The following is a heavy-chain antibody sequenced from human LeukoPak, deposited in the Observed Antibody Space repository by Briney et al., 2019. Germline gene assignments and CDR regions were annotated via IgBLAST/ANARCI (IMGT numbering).Heavy chain of an antibody. V-gene: IGHV3-23*01. J-gene: IGHJ6*03. D-gene: IGHD3-22*01. Sequence: GGSLRLSCAASGFTFSSYAMSWVRQAPGKGLEWVSAISGSGGSTYYADSVKGRFTISRDNSKNTLYLQMNSLRAEDTAVYYCAKVRITMIVVWAGMDVWGKGTTVTVSS. CDR2: ISGSGGST. CDR1: GFTFSSYA. CDR3: AKVRITMIVVWAGMDV.